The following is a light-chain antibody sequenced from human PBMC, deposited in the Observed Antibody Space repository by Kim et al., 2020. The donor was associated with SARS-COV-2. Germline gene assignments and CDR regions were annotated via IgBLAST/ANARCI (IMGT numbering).Light chain of an antibody. CDR1: SSDVGSYNL. CDR3: CSYVV. CDR2: EVS. V-gene: IGLV2-23*02. Sequence: QSALTQPASVSGSPGQSITISCTGTSSDVGSYNLVSWYQQHPGKAPKLMIYEVSKRPSGVSNRFSGSKSGNTASLTISGLQAEDEADYCCCSYVV. J-gene: IGLJ2*01.